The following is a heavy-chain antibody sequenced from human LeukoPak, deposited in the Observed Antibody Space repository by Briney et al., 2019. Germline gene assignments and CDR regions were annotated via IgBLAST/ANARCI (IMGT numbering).Heavy chain of an antibody. D-gene: IGHD6-19*01. J-gene: IGHJ3*02. Sequence: GGSLRLSCAASGFTFSSYAMHWVRQAPGKGLEYVSAISSNGGSTYYANSVKGRFTISRDNSKNTLYLQMGSLRAEDMAVYYCARGIAVAGTVTDAFDIWGQGTMVTASS. CDR3: ARGIAVAGTVTDAFDI. V-gene: IGHV3-64*01. CDR1: GFTFSSYA. CDR2: ISSNGGST.